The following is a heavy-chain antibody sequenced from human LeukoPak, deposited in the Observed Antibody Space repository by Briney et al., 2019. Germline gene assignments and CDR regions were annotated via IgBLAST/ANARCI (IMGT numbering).Heavy chain of an antibody. Sequence: GGSLRLSCAASGFTFSSYGMHWVRQAPGKGLEWVAFIRYDGSNKYYADSVKGRFTISRDNSKNTLYLQMNSLRAEDTAVYYCARVGGSKYYDFWSGRSQFYYYYYMDVWGKGTTVTVSS. V-gene: IGHV3-30*02. D-gene: IGHD3-3*01. CDR3: ARVGGSKYYDFWSGRSQFYYYYYMDV. CDR2: IRYDGSNK. CDR1: GFTFSSYG. J-gene: IGHJ6*03.